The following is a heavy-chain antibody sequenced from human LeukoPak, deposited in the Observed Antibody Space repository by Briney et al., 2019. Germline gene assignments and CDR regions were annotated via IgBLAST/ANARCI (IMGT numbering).Heavy chain of an antibody. CDR2: IIPILGIA. J-gene: IGHJ4*02. D-gene: IGHD1-26*01. CDR1: GYTFTGYY. Sequence: ASVKVSCKASGYTFTGYYMHWVRQAPGQGLEWMGRIIPILGIANYAQKFQGRVTITADKSTSTAYMELSSLRSEDTAVYYCARDFQGELHPLNFDYWGQGTLVTVSS. V-gene: IGHV1-69*04. CDR3: ARDFQGELHPLNFDY.